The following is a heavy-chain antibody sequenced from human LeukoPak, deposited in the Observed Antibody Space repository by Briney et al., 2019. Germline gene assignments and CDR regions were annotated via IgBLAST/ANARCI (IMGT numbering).Heavy chain of an antibody. V-gene: IGHV3-33*01. CDR3: AREPPSGIAAAGTDGPHYYYYYGMDV. CDR2: IWYDGSNK. J-gene: IGHJ6*02. D-gene: IGHD6-13*01. Sequence: GGSLRLSCAASGYTFSSYGMHWVRQAPGKGLEWVAVIWYDGSNKYYADSVKGRFTISRDNSKNTLYLQMNSLRAEDTAVYYCAREPPSGIAAAGTDGPHYYYYYGMDVWGQGTTVTVSS. CDR1: GYTFSSYG.